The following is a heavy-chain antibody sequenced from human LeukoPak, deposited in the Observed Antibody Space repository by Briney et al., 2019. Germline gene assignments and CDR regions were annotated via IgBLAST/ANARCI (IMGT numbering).Heavy chain of an antibody. CDR3: ARYCSSTSCYCD. D-gene: IGHD2-2*01. V-gene: IGHV3-64*01. CDR2: ISTNGGST. J-gene: IGHJ4*02. CDR1: GFTFSIYD. Sequence: GGSQRLFCAPSGFTFSIYDMHWARQAPGKGLEYLSAISTNGGSTDYANSVKGRFTISRDNSKNTLYLQMGSLRAEDMAVYYCARYCSSTSCYCDWGQGTLVTVSS.